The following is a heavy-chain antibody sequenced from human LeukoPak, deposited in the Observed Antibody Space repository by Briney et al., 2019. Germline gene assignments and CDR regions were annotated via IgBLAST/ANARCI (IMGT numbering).Heavy chain of an antibody. CDR2: LYTSGST. CDR1: GGSISSYY. V-gene: IGHV4-4*07. CDR3: AREDYYDSSFDY. Sequence: PSETLSLTCTVSGGSISSYYWSWIRQPAGKGLEWIGRLYTSGSTSYNPSLKSRVTMSVDTSKNQLSLKLSSVTSADTAVYYCAREDYYDSSFDYCGQGTLVTASS. J-gene: IGHJ4*02. D-gene: IGHD3-22*01.